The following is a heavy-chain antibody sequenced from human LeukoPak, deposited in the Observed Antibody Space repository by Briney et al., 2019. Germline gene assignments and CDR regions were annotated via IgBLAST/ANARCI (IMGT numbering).Heavy chain of an antibody. CDR2: ISSSSGYI. Sequence: GGSLRLSCTASGLTFGDCAMSWVRQAPGKGLEWVSSISSSSGYIYYADSVKGRFTISRDNAKNSLYLQMNSLRAEDTAVYYCARDFGQQAVLWGQGTLVTVSS. CDR3: ARDFGQQAVL. D-gene: IGHD6-13*01. J-gene: IGHJ4*02. V-gene: IGHV3-21*01. CDR1: GLTFGDCA.